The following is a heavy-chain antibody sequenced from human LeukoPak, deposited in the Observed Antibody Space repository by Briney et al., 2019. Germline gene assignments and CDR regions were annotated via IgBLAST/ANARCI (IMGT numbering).Heavy chain of an antibody. J-gene: IGHJ4*02. CDR2: ISAYNGNT. CDR3: ARVRGSPHYFDY. Sequence: GESLKISCKGSGYSFTSYWIGWVRQAPGQGLEWMGWISAYNGNTNYAQKLQGRVTMTTDTSTSTAYMELRSLRSDDTAVYYCARVRGSPHYFDYWDQGTLVTVSS. CDR1: GYSFTSYW. V-gene: IGHV1-18*04. D-gene: IGHD3-10*01.